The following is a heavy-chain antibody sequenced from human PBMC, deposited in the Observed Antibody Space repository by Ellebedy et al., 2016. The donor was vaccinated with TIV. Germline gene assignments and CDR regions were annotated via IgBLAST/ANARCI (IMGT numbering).Heavy chain of an antibody. CDR2: ISGSGNLA. V-gene: IGHV3-23*01. D-gene: IGHD3-9*01. Sequence: GESLKISCAASGLTFSTYSMNWVRQAPGKGLEWVSSISGSGNLAYYAESVKGRFTISRDNSKNMLFLQMNTLRVEDTAVYYCGKGRGGRYYGMDVWGQGTTVTVSS. CDR1: GLTFSTYS. J-gene: IGHJ6*02. CDR3: GKGRGGRYYGMDV.